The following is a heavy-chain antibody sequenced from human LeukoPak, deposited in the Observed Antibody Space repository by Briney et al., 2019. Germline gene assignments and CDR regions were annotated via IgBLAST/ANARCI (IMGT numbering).Heavy chain of an antibody. J-gene: IGHJ4*02. V-gene: IGHV6-1*01. D-gene: IGHD6-6*01. CDR2: TFYRSRWNY. CDR3: ARDIGSSNYYFDY. Sequence: SQTLSLTCAISGDSVSSSSSAWNWIRQSPTRGLEWLGRTFYRSRWNYDYVISLKGRITINPDTSKNQFSLQLNSVTPEDTAVYYCARDIGSSNYYFDYWGQGVLVTVSS. CDR1: GDSVSSSSSA.